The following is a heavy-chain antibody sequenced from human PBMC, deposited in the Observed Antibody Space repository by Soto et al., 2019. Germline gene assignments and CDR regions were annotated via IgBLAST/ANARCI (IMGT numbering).Heavy chain of an antibody. CDR3: ARDGFCTSTTCRVGNWFDP. V-gene: IGHV4-34*01. CDR2: INHRGST. CDR1: GGSFSGYY. Sequence: SETLSLTCVVYGGSFSGYYWSWIRQSPGKGLEWIGGINHRGSTNYNPPLESRVTISVDTSKNQFSLKLPSVTAADTAMYYCARDGFCTSTTCRVGNWFDPWGQGTLVTVSS. D-gene: IGHD2-2*01. J-gene: IGHJ5*02.